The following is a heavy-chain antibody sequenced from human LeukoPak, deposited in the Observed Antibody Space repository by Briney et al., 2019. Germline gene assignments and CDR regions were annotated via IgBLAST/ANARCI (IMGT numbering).Heavy chain of an antibody. D-gene: IGHD6-19*01. CDR1: GFTVSGNY. Sequence: PGGSLRLSCAASGFTVSGNYMSWVRQAPGRGLEWVSGINPSGGSTYYADSVKGRFTISRDNSKNTLYLQMNSLRAEDTALYFCAKAVSHSYFDFWGQGTLVTVSA. CDR3: AKAVSHSYFDF. V-gene: IGHV3-23*01. J-gene: IGHJ4*02. CDR2: INPSGGST.